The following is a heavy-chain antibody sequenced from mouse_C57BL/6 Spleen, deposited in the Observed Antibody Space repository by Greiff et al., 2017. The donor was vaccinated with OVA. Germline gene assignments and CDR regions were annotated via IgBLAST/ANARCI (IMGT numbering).Heavy chain of an antibody. CDR2: INYDGSST. D-gene: IGHD1-1*01. CDR1: GFTFSDYY. J-gene: IGHJ3*01. Sequence: EVMLVESEGGLVQPGSSMKLSCTASGFTFSDYYMAWVRPVPEKGLEWVANINYDGSSTYYLDSLKSRFIISRDNAKNILYLQMSSLKSEDTATYYCAREDYGSSYGWFAYWGQGTLVTVSA. CDR3: AREDYGSSYGWFAY. V-gene: IGHV5-16*01.